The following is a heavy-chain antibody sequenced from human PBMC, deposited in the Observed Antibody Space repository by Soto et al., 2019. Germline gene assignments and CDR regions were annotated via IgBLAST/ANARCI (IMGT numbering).Heavy chain of an antibody. Sequence: SGPTLVNPTETLTLTCSVSGFSLTNGRMGVSWIRQPPGKALEWLAHFFSDAERSYSTSMQSRLNMYKDSSGSQVVLTMTNMAPADTATYYCARMDGDYNYYGLDVWGHGIAVTVSS. J-gene: IGHJ6*02. CDR1: GFSLTNGRMG. V-gene: IGHV2-26*01. CDR3: ARMDGDYNYYGLDV. CDR2: FFSDAER. D-gene: IGHD4-17*01.